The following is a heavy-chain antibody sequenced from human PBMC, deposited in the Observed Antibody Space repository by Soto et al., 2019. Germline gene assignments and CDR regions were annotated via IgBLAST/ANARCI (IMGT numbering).Heavy chain of an antibody. D-gene: IGHD6-13*01. J-gene: IGHJ6*02. CDR1: GFTFSSYG. CDR3: AKIRAAAAGTYYYYYYGMDV. CDR2: ISYDGSNK. V-gene: IGHV3-30*18. Sequence: QSGGSLRLSCAASGFTFSSYGMHWVRQAPGKGLEWVAVISYDGSNKYYADSVKGRFTISRDNSKNTLYLQMNSLRAEDTAVYYCAKIRAAAAGTYYYYYYGMDVWGQGTTVTVSS.